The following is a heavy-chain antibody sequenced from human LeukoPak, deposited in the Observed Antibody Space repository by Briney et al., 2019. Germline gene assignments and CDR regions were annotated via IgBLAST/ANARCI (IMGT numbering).Heavy chain of an antibody. CDR3: ARSRSIMITFGGVIVPQSAAFDI. V-gene: IGHV1-69*01. CDR1: GGTFSSYA. CDR2: IIPICGTT. Sequence: GASVKVSCKASGGTFSSYAISWVRQAPGQGLEWMGGIIPICGTTNYAQKFQGRVTITADESTSTAYMELSSLRSEDTAVYYCARSRSIMITFGGVIVPQSAAFDIWGQGTMVTVSS. D-gene: IGHD3-16*02. J-gene: IGHJ3*02.